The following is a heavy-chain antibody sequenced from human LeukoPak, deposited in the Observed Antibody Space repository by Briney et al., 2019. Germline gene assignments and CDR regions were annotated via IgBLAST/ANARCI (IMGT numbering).Heavy chain of an antibody. V-gene: IGHV4-59*08. CDR1: GGSLSSYD. CDR2: ISYSGST. CDR3: ARHTRSGWYFIDY. Sequence: SETLSLTCTVSGGSLSSYDWSWVRRPPGKGLGGIVYISYSGSTNYSPSLKSRVTISVDTSKKQFSLKLRSVTAADTAVYYCARHTRSGWYFIDYWGQGTLVTVSS. J-gene: IGHJ4*02. D-gene: IGHD6-19*01.